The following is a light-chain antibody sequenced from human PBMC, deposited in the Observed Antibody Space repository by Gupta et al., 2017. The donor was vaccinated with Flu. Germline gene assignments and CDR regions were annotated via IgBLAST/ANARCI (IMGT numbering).Light chain of an antibody. Sequence: VTISFTGTSSDVGGYNVVSWYQLHPVETAKVMIYDVTKRAAEVPGRFSDSKSGNTASLTISGRQEEEEADYYCCSDAGSNTYVFGAGTKVTAL. V-gene: IGLV2-11*03. CDR2: DVT. CDR1: SSDVGGYNV. J-gene: IGLJ1*01. CDR3: CSDAGSNTYV.